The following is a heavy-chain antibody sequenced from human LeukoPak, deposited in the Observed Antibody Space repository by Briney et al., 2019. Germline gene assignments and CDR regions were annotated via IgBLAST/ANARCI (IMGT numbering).Heavy chain of an antibody. V-gene: IGHV4-34*01. J-gene: IGHJ6*03. CDR3: AREQSDIVVVVAGYYMDV. Sequence: SETLSLTCAVYGGSFSSYYWSWIRQPPGKGLEWIGEINHSGSTNYNPSLKSRVTISVDTSKNQFSLKLSSVTAADTAVYYCAREQSDIVVVVAGYYMDVWGKGTTVTVSS. CDR1: GGSFSSYY. CDR2: INHSGST. D-gene: IGHD2-15*01.